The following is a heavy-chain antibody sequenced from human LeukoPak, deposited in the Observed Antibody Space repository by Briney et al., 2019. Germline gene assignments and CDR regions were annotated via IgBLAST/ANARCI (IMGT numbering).Heavy chain of an antibody. CDR2: ISGSGGST. Sequence: PGGSLRLSCAASGFTFSSYAMSWVRQAPGKGLEWVPAISGSGGSTYYADSVKGRFTISRDNSKNTLYLQMNSLRAEDTAVYYCAKDVRGYSYGHLDYWGQGTLVTVS. CDR1: GFTFSSYA. J-gene: IGHJ4*02. CDR3: AKDVRGYSYGHLDY. V-gene: IGHV3-23*01. D-gene: IGHD5-18*01.